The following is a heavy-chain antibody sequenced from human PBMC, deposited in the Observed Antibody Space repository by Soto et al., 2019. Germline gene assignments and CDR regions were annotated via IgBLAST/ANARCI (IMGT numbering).Heavy chain of an antibody. CDR2: TSSDGSDK. J-gene: IGHJ6*02. D-gene: IGHD3-3*01. Sequence: GGSLRLSCAASGFTFSRYAMTWVRQAPGKGLERVAVTSSDGSDKYYADSVKGRFTISRDNSKNTLYLQMNSLRAEDTAVYYCARWYYDFWSGYYVYYGMDVWGQGTTVTVS. V-gene: IGHV3-30-3*01. CDR1: GFTFSRYA. CDR3: ARWYYDFWSGYYVYYGMDV.